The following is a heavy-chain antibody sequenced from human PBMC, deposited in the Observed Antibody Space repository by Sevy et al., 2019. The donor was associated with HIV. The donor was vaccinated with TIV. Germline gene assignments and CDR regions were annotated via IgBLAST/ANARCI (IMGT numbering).Heavy chain of an antibody. CDR3: ASIVEMASSLADY. J-gene: IGHJ4*02. D-gene: IGHD3-16*02. CDR2: IYSGGST. Sequence: GGSLGLSCAASGFTVSSNYMSWVLQAPGKGLEWVSVIYSGGSTYYADSVKGRFTISRDNSKNTLYLQMNSLRAEDTAVYYCASIVEMASSLADYWGQGTLVTVSS. V-gene: IGHV3-53*01. CDR1: GFTVSSNY.